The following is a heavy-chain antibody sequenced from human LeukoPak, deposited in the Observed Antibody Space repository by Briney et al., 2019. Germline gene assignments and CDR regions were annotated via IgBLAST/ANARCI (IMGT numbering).Heavy chain of an antibody. V-gene: IGHV4-30-2*03. CDR3: ARQHDSYYYYYIDV. J-gene: IGHJ6*03. CDR1: GGSISSGDYY. Sequence: SQTLSLTCTVSGGSISSGDYYWSWIRQPPGKGLEWIGSLYHGDSVYYNTALESRVSMSVDTPKNQFSLKLSFVTAADTAVYYCARQHDSYYYYYIDVWGSGTTVTVSS. CDR2: LYHGDSV.